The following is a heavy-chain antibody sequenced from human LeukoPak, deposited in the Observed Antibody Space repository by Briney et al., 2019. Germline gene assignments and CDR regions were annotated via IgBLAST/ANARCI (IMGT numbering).Heavy chain of an antibody. V-gene: IGHV1-24*01. D-gene: IGHD4-17*01. CDR3: ATAPVTPSPLDV. CDR2: FDPEDGGT. Sequence: ASVKVSCKVSGYTLTELSMHWVRQAPGKGLEWMGGFDPEDGGTIYAQKFQGRVTMTEDTSTDTAYMELSSLRSEDTAVYYCATAPVTPSPLDVWGQGTTVTVSS. CDR1: GYTLTELS. J-gene: IGHJ6*02.